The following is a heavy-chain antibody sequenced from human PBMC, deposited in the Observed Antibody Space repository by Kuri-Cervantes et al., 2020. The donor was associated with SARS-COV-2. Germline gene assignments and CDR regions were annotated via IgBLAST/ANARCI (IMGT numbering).Heavy chain of an antibody. CDR2: INHSGST. CDR3: ARMWDYYYGMDV. V-gene: IGHV4-38-2*01. J-gene: IGHJ6*02. D-gene: IGHD1-26*01. CDR1: GYSISSGYY. Sequence: GSLRLSCAVSGYSISSGYYWGWIRQPPGKGLEWIGEINHSGSTNYNPSLKSRVTISVDTSKNQFSLKLSSVTAADTAVYYCARMWDYYYGMDVRGQGTTVTVSS.